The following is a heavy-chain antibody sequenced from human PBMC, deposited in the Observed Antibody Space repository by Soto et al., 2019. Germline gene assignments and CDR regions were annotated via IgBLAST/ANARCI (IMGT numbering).Heavy chain of an antibody. D-gene: IGHD2-15*01. Sequence: QVQLQESGPGLVKPSETLSLTCTVSGGSLSSHYWSWIRQSPGKGLEWIGYIYFTGYTNYNPYLKNRVTSSVDTSKSQFSLSLNSVTAADTAVYYCATVAMTSPKVFDYWGQGTLFSVSS. J-gene: IGHJ4*02. CDR2: IYFTGYT. CDR1: GGSLSSHY. V-gene: IGHV4-59*11. CDR3: ATVAMTSPKVFDY.